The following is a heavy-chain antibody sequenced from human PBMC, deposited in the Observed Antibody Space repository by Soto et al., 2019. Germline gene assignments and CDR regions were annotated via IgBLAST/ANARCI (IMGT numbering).Heavy chain of an antibody. CDR2: ISGSGGST. D-gene: IGHD3-3*01. Sequence: GGSLILSCAASGFTFSSYAMSWVRQAPGRGLEWVSAISGSGGSTYYADSVKGRFTISRDNSKNTLYLQMNSLRAEDTAVYYCAKDFGVVITPSYYYMDVWGKGTTVTVSS. J-gene: IGHJ6*03. CDR1: GFTFSSYA. CDR3: AKDFGVVITPSYYYMDV. V-gene: IGHV3-23*01.